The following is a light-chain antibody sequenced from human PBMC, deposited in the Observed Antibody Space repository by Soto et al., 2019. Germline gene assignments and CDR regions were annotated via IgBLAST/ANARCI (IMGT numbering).Light chain of an antibody. Sequence: QSVLTQPPSASGTPGQRVTISCSGSSSNIGRYSATWYQQLPGTAPRLLIFSSNQRPSDVPARFSGSKSGSSASLAISGLQAGDEADYFCSAWDDSLGAWVFGGGTKLTVL. CDR1: SSNIGRYS. CDR3: SAWDDSLGAWV. J-gene: IGLJ3*02. V-gene: IGLV1-44*01. CDR2: SSN.